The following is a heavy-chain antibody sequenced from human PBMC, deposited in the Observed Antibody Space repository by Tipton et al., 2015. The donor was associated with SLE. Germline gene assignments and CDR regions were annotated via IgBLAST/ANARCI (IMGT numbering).Heavy chain of an antibody. CDR1: GGSFSGYY. J-gene: IGHJ4*02. Sequence: TLSLTCAVYGGSFSGYYWSWIRQPPGKGLQWIGEINHTGDTNYNPSLKSRVTISADTSKNQFSLKLSSVTAADTAVFYCARRRITARPGLGYWGQGTLVTVSS. CDR2: INHTGDT. V-gene: IGHV4-34*01. CDR3: ARRRITARPGLGY. D-gene: IGHD6-6*01.